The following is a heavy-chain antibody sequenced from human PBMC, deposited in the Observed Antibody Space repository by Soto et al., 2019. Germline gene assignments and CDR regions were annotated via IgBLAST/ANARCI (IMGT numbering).Heavy chain of an antibody. CDR1: GGTFSSYA. CDR2: IIPIFGTA. CDR3: ARDRDSYAAMGNY. D-gene: IGHD5-18*01. V-gene: IGHV1-69*13. Sequence: ASVKVSCKASGGTFSSYAISWVRQAPGQGLEWMGGIIPIFGTANYAQKFQGRVTITADESTSTAYMELSSLRSEDTAVYYCARDRDSYAAMGNYWGQGXLVTVS. J-gene: IGHJ4*02.